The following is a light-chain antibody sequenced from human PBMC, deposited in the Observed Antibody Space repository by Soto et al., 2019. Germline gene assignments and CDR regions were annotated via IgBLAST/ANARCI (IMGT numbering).Light chain of an antibody. V-gene: IGKV1-5*03. Sequence: IHMTQSPSTLSASVGDRVTITCRASHNIIRWVAWYQQKPGEATDLLIDAASTLESGLPRSFSGSGSRTLFNTTISNLQPEDFVTYCCQRYNSYATFGQGTKVDI. CDR2: AAS. CDR1: HNIIRW. J-gene: IGKJ1*01. CDR3: QRYNSYAT.